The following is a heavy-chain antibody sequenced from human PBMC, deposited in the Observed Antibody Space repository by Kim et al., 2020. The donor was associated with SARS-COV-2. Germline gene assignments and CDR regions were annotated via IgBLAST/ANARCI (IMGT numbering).Heavy chain of an antibody. Sequence: ADSVRGRFTISRDDAKGSLYRQMNSLRAEDMAVYYCARGDAIFNFYYGMDVWGRGTTVTVSS. D-gene: IGHD2-21*01. V-gene: IGHV3-48*03. J-gene: IGHJ6*02. CDR3: ARGDAIFNFYYGMDV.